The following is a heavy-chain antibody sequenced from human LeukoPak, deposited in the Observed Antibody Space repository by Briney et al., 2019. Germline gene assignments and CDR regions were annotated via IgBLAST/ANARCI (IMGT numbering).Heavy chain of an antibody. J-gene: IGHJ4*02. V-gene: IGHV1-69*10. CDR3: ARAEYCSGGSCSLGY. CDR1: GYTFTSYG. D-gene: IGHD2-15*01. CDR2: IIPILGIA. Sequence: ASVTVSCKASGYTFTSYGISWVRQAPGQGLEWMGWIIPILGIANYAQKFQGRVTITADKSTSTAYMELSSLRSEDTAVYYCARAEYCSGGSCSLGYWGQGTLVTVSS.